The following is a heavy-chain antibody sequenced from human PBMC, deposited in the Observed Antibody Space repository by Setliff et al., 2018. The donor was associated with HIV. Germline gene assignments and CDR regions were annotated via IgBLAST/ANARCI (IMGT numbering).Heavy chain of an antibody. Sequence: PSETLSLTCTVSGGSISSYHWSWIRQPPGKGLEWIGYIYYSGSTNYNPSLKSRVTISVDTSKNQFSLKLSSVTAADTAVYYCARGVGEYYNFWSGYPAWYFDLWGRGTLVTVSS. CDR1: GGSISSYH. D-gene: IGHD3-3*01. CDR2: IYYSGST. V-gene: IGHV4-59*01. CDR3: ARGVGEYYNFWSGYPAWYFDL. J-gene: IGHJ2*01.